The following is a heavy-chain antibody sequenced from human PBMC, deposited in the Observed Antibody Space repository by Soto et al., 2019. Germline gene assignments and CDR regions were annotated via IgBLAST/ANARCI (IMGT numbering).Heavy chain of an antibody. Sequence: QVQLVESGGDVVQPGKSLRLSCAASGFPFSSFGLHWVRQAPGKGPEWVAVISADGSQKFYADSVMGRFTISRDNLRNTLVLQRNTLGPADTAVYYCASTSHWGQGTQVNVSS. J-gene: IGHJ4*02. CDR3: ASTSH. V-gene: IGHV3-30*03. CDR1: GFPFSSFG. CDR2: ISADGSQK.